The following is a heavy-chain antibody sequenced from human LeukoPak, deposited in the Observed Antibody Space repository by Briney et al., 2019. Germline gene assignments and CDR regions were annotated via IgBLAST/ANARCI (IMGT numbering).Heavy chain of an antibody. Sequence: SETLSLTCAVYGRSFSGYYWSWLRQPPGKGLEWIGEINHSGSTNYNPSLKSRVTISVDTSKNQFSLKLSSVTAADTAVYYCAREGRARPPDYWGQGTLVTVSS. CDR2: INHSGST. V-gene: IGHV4-34*01. CDR1: GRSFSGYY. J-gene: IGHJ4*02. D-gene: IGHD6-6*01. CDR3: AREGRARPPDY.